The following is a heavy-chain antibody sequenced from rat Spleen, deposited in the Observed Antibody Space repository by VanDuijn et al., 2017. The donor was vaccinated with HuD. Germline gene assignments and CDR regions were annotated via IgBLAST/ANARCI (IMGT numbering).Heavy chain of an antibody. D-gene: IGHD1-2*01. Sequence: EVQLVESGGGLVQPGRSLKLSCAASGFTFSDYYMAWIRQAPGEGLEWVSSISPDGGSTYYPDSVKGRFTISRDNAENTVYLQMNSLRSEDTATYYCGKDMNYYSTYPFYVMGAWGQGTSVTVSS. CDR1: GFTFSDYY. V-gene: IGHV5-58*01. CDR3: GKDMNYYSTYPFYVMGA. CDR2: ISPDGGST. J-gene: IGHJ4*01.